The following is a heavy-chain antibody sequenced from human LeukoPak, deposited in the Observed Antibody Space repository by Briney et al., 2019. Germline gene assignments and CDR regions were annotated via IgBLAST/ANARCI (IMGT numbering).Heavy chain of an antibody. CDR3: ARYNSNWYGY. Sequence: ASVKVSCKASGYTFTTYAMHWVRQAPGQRPEWMGWINVGNGNTKYSQKFQGRVTITRDTSASTAYMELSSLRSEDTAVYYCARYNSNWYGYWGQGTLVTVSS. V-gene: IGHV1-3*01. J-gene: IGHJ4*02. D-gene: IGHD6-13*01. CDR1: GYTFTTYA. CDR2: INVGNGNT.